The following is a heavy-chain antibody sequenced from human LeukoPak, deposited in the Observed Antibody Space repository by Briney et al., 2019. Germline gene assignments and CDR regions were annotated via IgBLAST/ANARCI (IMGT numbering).Heavy chain of an antibody. D-gene: IGHD1-1*01. V-gene: IGHV3-23*01. CDR2: ISGSGGST. CDR3: ARQQRGALF. Sequence: PGGSLRLSCAASGFTLSSYAMSWVRQAPGKGLEWVSAISGSGGSTYYADSVKGRFTISRDNTKNTLYLQMNSLRAEDTAVYYCARQQRGALFWGQGTLVTVSS. J-gene: IGHJ4*02. CDR1: GFTLSSYA.